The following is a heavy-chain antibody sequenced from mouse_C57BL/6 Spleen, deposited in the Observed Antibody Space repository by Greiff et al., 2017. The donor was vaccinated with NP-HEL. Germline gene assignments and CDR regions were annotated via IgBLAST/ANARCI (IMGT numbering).Heavy chain of an antibody. CDR2: IRSKSNNYAT. J-gene: IGHJ2*01. D-gene: IGHD2-10*02. CDR3: VRQRYGNYAYYFDY. V-gene: IGHV10-1*01. CDR1: GFSFNTYA. Sequence: EVKLMESGGGLVQPKGSLKLSCAASGFSFNTYAMNWVRQAPGKGLEWVARIRSKSNNYATYYADSVKDRFTISRDDSESMLYLQMNNLKTEDTAMYYCVRQRYGNYAYYFDYWGQGTTLTVSS.